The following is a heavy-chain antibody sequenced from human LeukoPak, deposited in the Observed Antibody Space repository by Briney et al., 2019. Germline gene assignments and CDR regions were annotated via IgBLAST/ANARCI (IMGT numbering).Heavy chain of an antibody. CDR1: GFTFKNHG. CDR3: AKQDSSGWVGVAEYFQH. CDR2: ISGNGDGT. Sequence: GGSLRLSCAASGFTFKNHGMSWVRQAPGKGLEWVSTISGNGDGTYYPDSVTGRFTMSRDNSKDTLFLQMSGLRAEDTAVYYCAKQDSSGWVGVAEYFQHWGQGTLVSVSS. V-gene: IGHV3-23*01. D-gene: IGHD6-19*01. J-gene: IGHJ1*01.